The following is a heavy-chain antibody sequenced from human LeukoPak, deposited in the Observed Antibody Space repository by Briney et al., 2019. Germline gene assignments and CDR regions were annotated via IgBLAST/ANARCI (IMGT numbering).Heavy chain of an antibody. Sequence: SETLSLTCTVSGGSISSSHYYWGWIRQPPGKGLEWIGSIYFSGSTYYNPSLKSRVTLSIDRSKSQFSLKLISVTAADTAVYYCARRPTTSIVGATTNYFDLWGQGTLVTVSS. V-gene: IGHV4-39*01. CDR2: IYFSGST. J-gene: IGHJ4*02. CDR3: ARRPTTSIVGATTNYFDL. CDR1: GGSISSSHYY. D-gene: IGHD1-26*01.